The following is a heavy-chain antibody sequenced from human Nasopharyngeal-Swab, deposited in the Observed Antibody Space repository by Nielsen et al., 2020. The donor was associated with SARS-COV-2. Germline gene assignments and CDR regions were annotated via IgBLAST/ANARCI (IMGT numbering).Heavy chain of an antibody. CDR2: LVPALGLP. V-gene: IGHV1-69*10. CDR3: AREGEYGAYDAPDY. Sequence: SVKVSCKTSGDTFTNSAINWVRQAPGQGLEWMGGLVPALGLPNYAQKFRGRVTISADRSTTTSYLELSSLRSEDTAIYYCAREGEYGAYDAPDYWGQGTLVTVSS. D-gene: IGHD5-12*01. CDR1: GDTFTNSA. J-gene: IGHJ4*02.